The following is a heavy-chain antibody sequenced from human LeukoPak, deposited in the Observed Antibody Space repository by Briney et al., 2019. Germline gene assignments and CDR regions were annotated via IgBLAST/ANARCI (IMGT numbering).Heavy chain of an antibody. CDR3: ARDPFPYYYGSGSYYNGE. CDR2: ISYDGSNK. D-gene: IGHD3-10*01. J-gene: IGHJ4*02. CDR1: GFTFSSYA. Sequence: PGGSLRLSCAASGFTFSSYAMHWVRQAPGKGLEWVAVISYDGSNKYYADSVKGRFTISRDNSKNTLYLQMNSLRAEDTAVYYCARDPFPYYYGSGSYYNGEWGQGTLVTVSS. V-gene: IGHV3-30-3*01.